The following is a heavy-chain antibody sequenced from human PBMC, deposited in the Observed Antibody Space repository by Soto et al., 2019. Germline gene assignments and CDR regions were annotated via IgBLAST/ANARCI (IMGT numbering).Heavy chain of an antibody. CDR1: GGSISSYY. CDR3: ARLSGYVSDY. Sequence: PSETLSLTCTVSGGSISSYYWSWIRQPPGKGLEWSGYIYYSGSTNYNPSLQSRVTISVDTSNNQFSLKLSSVTAADTAVYYCARLSGYVSDYWGQGTLVTVSS. J-gene: IGHJ4*02. CDR2: IYYSGST. V-gene: IGHV4-59*01. D-gene: IGHD6-25*01.